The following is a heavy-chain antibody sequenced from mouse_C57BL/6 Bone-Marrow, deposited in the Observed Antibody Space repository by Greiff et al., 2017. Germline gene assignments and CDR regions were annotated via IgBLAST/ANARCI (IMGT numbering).Heavy chain of an antibody. J-gene: IGHJ1*03. CDR3: ARGSRYWYFDV. V-gene: IGHV1-64*01. CDR1: GYTFTSYW. Sequence: QVQLQQPGAELVKPGASVTLSCKASGYTFTSYWMHWVKQRPGQGLEWIGMIHPNSGSTNYNEKFKSKATLTVDKSSSTAYMQLRSLTSEDSAVYYCARGSRYWYFDVWGTGTTVTVSS. D-gene: IGHD1-1*01. CDR2: IHPNSGST.